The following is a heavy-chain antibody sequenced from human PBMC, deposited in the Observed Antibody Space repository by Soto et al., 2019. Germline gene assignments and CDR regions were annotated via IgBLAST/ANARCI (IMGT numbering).Heavy chain of an antibody. D-gene: IGHD2-15*01. CDR3: ARTLGSAFSRPSDY. CDR2: IDPSDSYT. V-gene: IGHV5-10-1*01. J-gene: IGHJ4*02. CDR1: GYSFTSYW. Sequence: PGESLKISCKGSGYSFTSYWISWVRQMPGKGLEWMGRIDPSDSYTNYSPSFQGHVAISADKSISTAYLQWSSLKASDTAMYYCARTLGSAFSRPSDYWGQGTLVTVSS.